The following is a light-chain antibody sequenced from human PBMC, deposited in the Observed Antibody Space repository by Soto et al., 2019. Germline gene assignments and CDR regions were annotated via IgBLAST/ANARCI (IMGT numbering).Light chain of an antibody. Sequence: IVMTQSPDSLAVSLGERATINCKSSQSVLYSSSNKNYLAWYQQKPGQPPKLLIYWASTRESGVPDRFSGSGSETDFTLTISSLQPEDFATYSCQHSPTWTVGQGTKGEIK. J-gene: IGKJ1*01. CDR2: WAS. V-gene: IGKV4-1*01. CDR1: QSVLYSSSNKNY. CDR3: QHSPTWT.